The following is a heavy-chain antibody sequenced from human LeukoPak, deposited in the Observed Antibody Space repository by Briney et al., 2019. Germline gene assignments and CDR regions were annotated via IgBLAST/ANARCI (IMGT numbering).Heavy chain of an antibody. CDR2: IYYSGST. Sequence: SETLSLTCTVSGGSISSGDYYWSWIRQPPGKGLEWIGYIYYSGSTYYNPSLKSRVTISVDTSKNQFSLRLSSVTAADTAVYYCARDPNTYYDFWSGYYTFDYWGQGTLVTVSS. CDR3: ARDPNTYYDFWSGYYTFDY. CDR1: GGSISSGDYY. J-gene: IGHJ4*02. D-gene: IGHD3-3*01. V-gene: IGHV4-30-4*01.